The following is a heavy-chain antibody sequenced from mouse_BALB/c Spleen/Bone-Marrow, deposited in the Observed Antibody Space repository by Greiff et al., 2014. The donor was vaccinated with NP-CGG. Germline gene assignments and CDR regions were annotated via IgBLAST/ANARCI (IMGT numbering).Heavy chain of an antibody. V-gene: IGHV14-3*02. J-gene: IGHJ4*01. D-gene: IGHD2-1*01. CDR1: GFNIKDTY. CDR3: AREDNGNSYAMDY. Sequence: EVQLQQSGAELVKPGASVKLSCTASGFNIKDTYMHWVKQRPEQGLDWIGRIDPANGNTKYDPKFQGKATITADTSSNAAYLQLSSLTSEDTAVYYWAREDNGNSYAMDYWGQGTSVTVSS. CDR2: IDPANGNT.